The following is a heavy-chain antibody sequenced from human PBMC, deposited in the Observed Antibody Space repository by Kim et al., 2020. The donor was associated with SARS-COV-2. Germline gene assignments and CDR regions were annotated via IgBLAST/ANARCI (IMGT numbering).Heavy chain of an antibody. Sequence: YYADSVKGRFTISRDNSKNTLYLQMNRLRAEDTAVYYCATQGSITGTTLDYWGQGTLVTVSS. D-gene: IGHD1-20*01. V-gene: IGHV3-30*01. J-gene: IGHJ4*02. CDR3: ATQGSITGTTLDY.